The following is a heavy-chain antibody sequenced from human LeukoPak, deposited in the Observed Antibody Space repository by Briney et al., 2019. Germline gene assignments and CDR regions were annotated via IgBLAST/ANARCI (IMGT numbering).Heavy chain of an antibody. CDR2: IYSGGST. Sequence: PGGSLRLSCAASGFTVSSNYMSWVRQAPGKGLEWVSVIYSGGSTYYADSVKGRFTISRDNSKNTLYLQMNSLRAEDTAVYYCARVALTMVRGANYYYYGMDVWGQGTTVTVSS. D-gene: IGHD3-10*01. J-gene: IGHJ6*02. V-gene: IGHV3-53*01. CDR3: ARVALTMVRGANYYYYGMDV. CDR1: GFTVSSNY.